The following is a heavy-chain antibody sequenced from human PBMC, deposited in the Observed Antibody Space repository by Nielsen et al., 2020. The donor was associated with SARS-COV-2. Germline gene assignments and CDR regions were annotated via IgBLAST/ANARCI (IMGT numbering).Heavy chain of an antibody. CDR2: INPNSGDT. V-gene: IGHV1-2*06. Sequence: ASVKVSCKASGYTFPNYGISWVRQAPGQGLEWMGRINPNSGDTYSGEKFQGRVTMTRDTSMSTAYMELTSLKSDDTAVYYCARGPGDCSGGSCYSAVGGYTYFYFGMDVWGQGTTVTVSS. CDR1: GYTFPNYG. CDR3: ARGPGDCSGGSCYSAVGGYTYFYFGMDV. D-gene: IGHD2-15*01. J-gene: IGHJ6*02.